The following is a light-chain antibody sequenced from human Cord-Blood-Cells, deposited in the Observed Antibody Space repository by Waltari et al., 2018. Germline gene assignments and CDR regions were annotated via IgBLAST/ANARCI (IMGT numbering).Light chain of an antibody. CDR3: SSYTSSSTYV. CDR2: DVS. J-gene: IGLJ1*01. Sequence: SALPQPTSVFGSPGQSITISCTGTSSDVGGYNYVSRYQQHPGKAPKLMIYDVSNRPSGVSNRFSGSKSGNTSSLTISGLQAEDEADYYCSSYTSSSTYVFGTGTKVTVL. V-gene: IGLV2-14*01. CDR1: SSDVGGYNY.